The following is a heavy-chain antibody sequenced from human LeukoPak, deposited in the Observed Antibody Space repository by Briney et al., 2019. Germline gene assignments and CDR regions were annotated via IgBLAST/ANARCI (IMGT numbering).Heavy chain of an antibody. V-gene: IGHV3-30*18. J-gene: IGHJ4*02. CDR3: AKGGSSWYTLGDY. D-gene: IGHD6-13*01. Sequence: GGSLRLSCAASGFTFSSYGMHWVRQAPGKGLEWVAVISYDGSNKYYADSVKGRFTISRDNSKNTLYLQMNSLRAEDTAVYYCAKGGSSWYTLGDYWGQGTLVTVSS. CDR1: GFTFSSYG. CDR2: ISYDGSNK.